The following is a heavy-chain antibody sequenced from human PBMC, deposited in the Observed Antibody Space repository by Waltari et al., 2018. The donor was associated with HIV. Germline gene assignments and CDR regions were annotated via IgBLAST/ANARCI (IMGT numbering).Heavy chain of an antibody. V-gene: IGHV3-15*01. D-gene: IGHD3-22*01. CDR3: TVGKSSGYY. Sequence: EVQLVESGGGLVKPGGSLRLSCAASGVSFSDVWLNWVRQAPGQGLEWVGQIKSKTEGWTTDYAAPVKGRLTISRDDSKNMLFLEMNSLNTDDTASYYCTVGKSSGYYWGQGTLVTVSS. CDR1: GVSFSDVW. J-gene: IGHJ4*02. CDR2: IKSKTEGWTT.